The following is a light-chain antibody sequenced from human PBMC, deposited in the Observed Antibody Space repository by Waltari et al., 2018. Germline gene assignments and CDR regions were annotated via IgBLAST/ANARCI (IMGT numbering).Light chain of an antibody. Sequence: DIHMTQSPSTLSASVGDRVTITCRASQSISTLLAWYQQKPGMPPNLLIYEASTLERGVPSRFSGSGSGTEFTLSINSLQPDDFATYYCQHYHSFPYTFGQGTKLEIK. J-gene: IGKJ2*01. CDR1: QSISTL. V-gene: IGKV1-5*03. CDR2: EAS. CDR3: QHYHSFPYT.